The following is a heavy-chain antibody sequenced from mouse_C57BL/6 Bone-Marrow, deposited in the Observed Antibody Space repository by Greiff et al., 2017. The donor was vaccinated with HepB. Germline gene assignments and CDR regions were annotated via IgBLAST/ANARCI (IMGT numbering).Heavy chain of an antibody. CDR2: IWSGGST. V-gene: IGHV2-5*01. D-gene: IGHD1-1*01. Sequence: QVQLKESGPGLVQPSQSLSISCTASGFSLTSYGVHWVRQSPGKGLEWLGVIWSGGSTDYNAAFMSRQSINKDNSKSQVFFKMNSLQADDTAIYYCAKNGNDYCGSSYGDYFDYWGQGTTLTVSS. J-gene: IGHJ2*01. CDR1: GFSLTSYG. CDR3: AKNGNDYCGSSYGDYFDY.